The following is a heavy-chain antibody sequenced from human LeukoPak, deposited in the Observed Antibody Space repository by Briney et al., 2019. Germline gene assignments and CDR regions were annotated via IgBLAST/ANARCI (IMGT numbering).Heavy chain of an antibody. CDR3: ARLEPTARYYDILAGGYYFDY. J-gene: IGHJ4*02. CDR1: GYSFTSYW. CDR2: IYPGDSDT. V-gene: IGHV5-51*01. Sequence: GESLKISCKGSGYSFTSYWIGWVRQMPGKGLEWMGIIYPGDSDTRYSPSFQGQVTISADKSISTAYLQWSSLKASDTAMYYCARLEPTARYYDILAGGYYFDYWGQGTLVTVSS. D-gene: IGHD3-9*01.